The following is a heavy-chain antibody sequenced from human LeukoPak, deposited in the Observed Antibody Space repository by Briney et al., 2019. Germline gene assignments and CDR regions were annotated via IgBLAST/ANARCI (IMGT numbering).Heavy chain of an antibody. CDR3: ARDGDGYDLRTFDY. D-gene: IGHD5-12*01. Sequence: GGSLRLSCAASGFTFSSYGMHWVRQAPGKGLEWVAVIWYDGSNKYYADSVKGRFTISRDNSKNTLYLQMNSLRAEDTAAYYCARDGDGYDLRTFDYWGQGTLVTVSS. V-gene: IGHV3-33*01. J-gene: IGHJ4*02. CDR1: GFTFSSYG. CDR2: IWYDGSNK.